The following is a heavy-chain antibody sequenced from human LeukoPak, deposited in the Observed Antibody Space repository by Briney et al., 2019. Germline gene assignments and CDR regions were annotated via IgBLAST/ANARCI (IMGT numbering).Heavy chain of an antibody. J-gene: IGHJ4*02. CDR2: ISYDGSNK. V-gene: IGHV3-30-3*01. CDR1: GFTFSSYA. D-gene: IGHD4-23*01. Sequence: QPGRSLRLSCAASGFTFSSYAMHWVRQAPGKGLEWVAVISYDGSNKYYADSVKGRFTISRDNSKNTLYLQMNSLRAEDMAVYYCARDLTTVVTPDYWGQGTLVTVSS. CDR3: ARDLTTVVTPDY.